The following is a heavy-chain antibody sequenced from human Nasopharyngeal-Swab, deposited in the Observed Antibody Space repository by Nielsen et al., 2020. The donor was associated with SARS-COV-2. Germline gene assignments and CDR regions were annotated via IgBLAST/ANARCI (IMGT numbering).Heavy chain of an antibody. D-gene: IGHD5-12*01. J-gene: IGHJ2*01. Sequence: GESLKISCAASGFTFSSYGMHWVRQAPGKGLEWVAVIWYDGSNKYYADSVKGRFTISRDNSKNTLYLQMNSLRAGDTAVYYCARASSGYDEWYFDLWGRGTLVTVSS. V-gene: IGHV3-33*08. CDR3: ARASSGYDEWYFDL. CDR2: IWYDGSNK. CDR1: GFTFSSYG.